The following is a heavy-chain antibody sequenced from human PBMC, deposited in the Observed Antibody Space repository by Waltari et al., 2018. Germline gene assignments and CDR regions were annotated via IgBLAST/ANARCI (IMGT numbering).Heavy chain of an antibody. Sequence: EVQLLESGGGLVQPGGSLRLTCTASGITFGSYALSWVRQAPGKGLEWVSAISGSGGYTYYADYVKGRFTISRDNSKSTLYLQVNSLRAEDTAVYYCAKERILAYDGKPEPDFDYWGQGTLVTVSS. CDR2: ISGSGGYT. J-gene: IGHJ4*02. CDR1: GITFGSYA. V-gene: IGHV3-23*01. CDR3: AKERILAYDGKPEPDFDY. D-gene: IGHD3-10*01.